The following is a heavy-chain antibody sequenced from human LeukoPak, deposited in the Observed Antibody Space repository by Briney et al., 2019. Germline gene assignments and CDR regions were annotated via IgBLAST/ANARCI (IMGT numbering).Heavy chain of an antibody. CDR2: ISWNSGSI. CDR1: GFTFDDYA. J-gene: IGHJ4*02. D-gene: IGHD3-16*02. Sequence: GGSLRLSCAASGFTFDDYAMHWVRQAPGKGLEWVSGISWNSGSIGYADSVKGRFTISRDNAKNSLYLQMNSLRAEDTALYYCAKGNYDYVWGSYRHASFFDYWGQGTLVTVSS. V-gene: IGHV3-9*01. CDR3: AKGNYDYVWGSYRHASFFDY.